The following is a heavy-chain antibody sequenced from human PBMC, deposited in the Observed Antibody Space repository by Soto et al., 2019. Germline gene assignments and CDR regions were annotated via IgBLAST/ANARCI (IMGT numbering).Heavy chain of an antibody. CDR3: AKDRQDHNSVWDAFDA. CDR2: SIGGGDK. J-gene: IGHJ3*01. Sequence: EVQLFESGGGLVQPGGYLRLSCATSGFTFRIFAMSWVRQAPGKGLEWVSSIGGGDKHYADSVEGRFTISRDDSKSTVYLQMSSLSAADTAVYYCAKDRQDHNSVWDAFDAWGQGTLVTVSS. V-gene: IGHV3-23*01. CDR1: GFTFRIFA. D-gene: IGHD2-21*01.